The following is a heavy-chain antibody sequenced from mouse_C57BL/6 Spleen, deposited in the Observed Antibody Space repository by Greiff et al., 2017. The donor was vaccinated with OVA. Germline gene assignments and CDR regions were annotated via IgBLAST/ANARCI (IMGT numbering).Heavy chain of an antibody. CDR3: ARWGYDYDGRGYFDV. Sequence: QVQLKQSGPELVKPGASVKISCTASGFSFTSYYIHWVKQRPGQGLEWIGWIYPGRGNTKYNETFKGKATLTAAKSSSTAYMQLSSLTSEDSAVYYCARWGYDYDGRGYFDVWGTGTTVTVSS. V-gene: IGHV1-66*01. CDR2: IYPGRGNT. D-gene: IGHD2-4*01. CDR1: GFSFTSYY. J-gene: IGHJ1*03.